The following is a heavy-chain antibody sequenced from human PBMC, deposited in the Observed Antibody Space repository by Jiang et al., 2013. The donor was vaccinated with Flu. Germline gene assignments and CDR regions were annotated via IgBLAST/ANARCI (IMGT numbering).Heavy chain of an antibody. CDR2: IYPGDSDT. J-gene: IGHJ4*02. CDR3: ARRSEDANYDY. Sequence: YWIGWVRQMPGKGLEWMGIIYPGDSDTRYSPSFQGQVTISADKSISTAYLQWSSLKASDTAMYYCARRSEDANYDYWGQGTLVTVSS. CDR1: YW. V-gene: IGHV5-51*01.